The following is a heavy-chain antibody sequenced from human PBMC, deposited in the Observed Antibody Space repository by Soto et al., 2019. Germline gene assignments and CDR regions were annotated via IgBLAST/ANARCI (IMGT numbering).Heavy chain of an antibody. CDR2: VKSKAYGGTA. D-gene: IGHD3-3*01. V-gene: IGHV3-15*07. J-gene: IGHJ4*02. Sequence: EVQLVESGGGLVKPGGSLRLSCAASGFSISNAWMHWVRQAPGKGLEWVGRVKSKAYGGTADYAAPVKGRFTISRDDSKNTQYLQMNSLKMEDTAVYYCNTYPDFWGGHTPLWGQGTLVTVSS. CDR3: NTYPDFWGGHTPL. CDR1: GFSISNAW.